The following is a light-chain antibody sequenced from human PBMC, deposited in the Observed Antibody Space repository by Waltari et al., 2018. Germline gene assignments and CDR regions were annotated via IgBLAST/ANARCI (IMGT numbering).Light chain of an antibody. CDR2: DVT. J-gene: IGLJ1*01. CDR1: RSYVGACDF. V-gene: IGLV2-11*01. CDR3: CSYAGGSTFYV. Sequence: QSALTQPRSMSGSPGQSVTLSCTGTRSYVGACDFVPCSQQRPGKAPKLIIYDVTERPSGVPDRFSGSKSDNKASLTISGLQADDEADYYCCSYAGGSTFYVFGTETKVTVL.